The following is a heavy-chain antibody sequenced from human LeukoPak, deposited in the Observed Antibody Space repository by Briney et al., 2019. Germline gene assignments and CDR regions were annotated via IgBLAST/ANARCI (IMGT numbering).Heavy chain of an antibody. CDR3: ARVYDILTGPDY. D-gene: IGHD3-9*01. CDR1: GGSFSGYY. J-gene: IGHJ4*02. Sequence: PSETLSLTCAVYGGSFSGYYWSWIRQPPGKGLEWIGEINHSGSTNYNPSLTSRVTISVDTSKNQFSRKLSSVTAADTAVYYCARVYDILTGPDYWGQGTLVTVSS. V-gene: IGHV4-34*01. CDR2: INHSGST.